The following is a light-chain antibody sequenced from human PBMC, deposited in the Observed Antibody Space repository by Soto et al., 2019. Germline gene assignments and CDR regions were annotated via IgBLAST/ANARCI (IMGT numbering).Light chain of an antibody. Sequence: QSVFTQPPSVSAAPGQKVTISCSGSSSNIGNNYVSWYQQLPGTAPKLLIYDNNKRPSGIPDRFSGSKSGTSATLSITGLQTGDEADYYCGTWDSSLTTGGVFGGGTKLTVL. CDR2: DNN. V-gene: IGLV1-51*01. J-gene: IGLJ2*01. CDR3: GTWDSSLTTGGV. CDR1: SSNIGNNY.